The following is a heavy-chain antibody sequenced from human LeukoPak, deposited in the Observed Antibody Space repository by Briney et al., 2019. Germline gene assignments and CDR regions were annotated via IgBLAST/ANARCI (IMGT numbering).Heavy chain of an antibody. CDR2: IYSTGRA. CDR3: ARGDFWSGAPTD. CDR1: GGSISRYY. V-gene: IGHV4-59*01. J-gene: IGHJ4*02. D-gene: IGHD3-3*01. Sequence: SETLSLTCTVSGGSISRYYWSWIRQPPGTGLEWIGYIYSTGRADYNPSLKSRVSMSVDTSKNQFSLRVNSMTAADTAVYYCARGDFWSGAPTDWGQGTLVTVSS.